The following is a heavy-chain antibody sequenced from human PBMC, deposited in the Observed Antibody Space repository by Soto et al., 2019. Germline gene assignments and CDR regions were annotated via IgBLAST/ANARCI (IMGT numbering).Heavy chain of an antibody. D-gene: IGHD1-20*01. CDR3: ASLQITGTLYYYYYGMDV. CDR2: IYHSGST. Sequence: SETLSLTCAVSGGSTSSSNWWSWVRQPPGKGLEWIGEIYHSGSTNYNPSLKSRVTISVDKSKNQFSLKLSSVTAADTAVYYCASLQITGTLYYYYYGMDVWGQGTTVTVSS. V-gene: IGHV4-4*02. CDR1: GGSTSSSNW. J-gene: IGHJ6*02.